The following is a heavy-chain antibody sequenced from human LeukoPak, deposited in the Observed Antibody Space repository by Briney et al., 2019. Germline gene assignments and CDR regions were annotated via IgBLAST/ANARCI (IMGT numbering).Heavy chain of an antibody. CDR1: GFTFSSYS. V-gene: IGHV3-21*01. Sequence: PGGSLRLSCAASGFTFSSYSMNWVRQAPGKGLEWVSSISSSSYIYYADSVKGRFTISRDNAKNSLYLQMNSLRAEDTAVYYCARDKDIVVVPAAKYWYFDLWGRGTLVTVSS. CDR2: ISSSSYI. J-gene: IGHJ2*01. D-gene: IGHD2-2*01. CDR3: ARDKDIVVVPAAKYWYFDL.